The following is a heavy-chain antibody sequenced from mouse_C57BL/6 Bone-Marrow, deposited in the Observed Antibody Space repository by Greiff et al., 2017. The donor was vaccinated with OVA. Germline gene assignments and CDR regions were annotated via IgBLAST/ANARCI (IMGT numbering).Heavy chain of an antibody. CDR3: ARGGYYGSSPPWFAY. Sequence: QVQLQQSGAELARPGASVKLSCKASGYTFTSYGISWVKQRTGQGLEWIGEIYPRSGNTYYNEKFKGKATLTADKSSSTAYMELRSLTSGDSAVYFCARGGYYGSSPPWFAYWGQGTLVTVSA. V-gene: IGHV1-81*01. J-gene: IGHJ3*01. CDR1: GYTFTSYG. D-gene: IGHD1-1*01. CDR2: IYPRSGNT.